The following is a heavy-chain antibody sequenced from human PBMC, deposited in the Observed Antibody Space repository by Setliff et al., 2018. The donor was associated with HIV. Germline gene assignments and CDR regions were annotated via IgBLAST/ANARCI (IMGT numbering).Heavy chain of an antibody. CDR2: ISSSGGRT. V-gene: IGHV3-23*01. CDR3: ARGARGYSYG. Sequence: GGSLRLSCAASGFTFSNYVMSWVRQTPGKGLEWVSVISSSGGRTYHADSVKGRFTISRDNSKNTLYLQMNSLRAEDTAVYYCARGARGYSYGWGQGTLVTVSS. D-gene: IGHD5-18*01. J-gene: IGHJ4*02. CDR1: GFTFSNYV.